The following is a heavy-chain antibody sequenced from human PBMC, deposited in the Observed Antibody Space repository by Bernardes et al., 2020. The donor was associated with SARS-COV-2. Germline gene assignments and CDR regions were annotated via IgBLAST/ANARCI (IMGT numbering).Heavy chain of an antibody. J-gene: IGHJ6*02. CDR3: AKENTAGGYYYYYGMDV. Sequence: GGSLRLSCAASGFTFDDYAMHWVRQAPGKGLEWVSGISWNSGSIGYADSVKGRFTISRDNAKNSLYLQMNSLRAEDTALYYCAKENTAGGYYYYYGMDVWGQGTTVTVSS. V-gene: IGHV3-9*01. CDR1: GFTFDDYA. CDR2: ISWNSGSI. D-gene: IGHD5-18*01.